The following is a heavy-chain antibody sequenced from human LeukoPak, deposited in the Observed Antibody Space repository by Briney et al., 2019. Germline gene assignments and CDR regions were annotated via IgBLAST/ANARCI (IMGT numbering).Heavy chain of an antibody. D-gene: IGHD4-17*01. CDR3: AKVWRAHGDFHAFDV. J-gene: IGHJ3*01. CDR1: GFTFSSYA. Sequence: GGSLRLSCAASGFTFSSYAMHWVRQAPGKGLEWVAAVSYDGSRNYYADSVKGRFTISRDTSNNMLYLQMSSLRPEDTAMYYCAKVWRAHGDFHAFDVWGQGTMVAVSP. V-gene: IGHV3-30*18. CDR2: VSYDGSRN.